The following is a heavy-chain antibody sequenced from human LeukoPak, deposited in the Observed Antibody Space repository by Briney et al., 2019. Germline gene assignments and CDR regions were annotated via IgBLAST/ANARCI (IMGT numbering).Heavy chain of an antibody. D-gene: IGHD2-2*02. CDR1: GYTFTTYG. Sequence: ASVRVSCKASGYTFTTYGISWERQAPGQGLEWMGWISAYNGNTNYAQKLQDRVTMATDTSTSTAYMELRSLRSDDTAVYYCARGRYCSSTSCYKVYYYYMDVWGKGTTVTVSS. J-gene: IGHJ6*03. V-gene: IGHV1-18*01. CDR2: ISAYNGNT. CDR3: ARGRYCSSTSCYKVYYYYMDV.